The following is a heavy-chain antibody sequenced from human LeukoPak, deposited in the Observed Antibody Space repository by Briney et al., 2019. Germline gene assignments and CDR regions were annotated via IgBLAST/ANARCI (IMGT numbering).Heavy chain of an antibody. V-gene: IGHV3-23*01. CDR1: GFTFSSYA. CDR2: ISGSGGST. CDR3: AKGRNGFDWLLPLDY. D-gene: IGHD3-9*01. Sequence: GGSLRLSCAASGFTFSSYAMSRVRQAPGKGLEWVSAISGSGGSTYYADSVKGRFTISRDNSKNTLYLQMNSLRAEDTAVYYLAKGRNGFDWLLPLDYWGQGTLVTVSS. J-gene: IGHJ4*02.